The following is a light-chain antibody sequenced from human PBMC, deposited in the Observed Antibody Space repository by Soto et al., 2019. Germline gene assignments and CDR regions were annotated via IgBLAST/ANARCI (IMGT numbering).Light chain of an antibody. Sequence: DIQMTQSPSSLSASVGDRVTITCRASQSIVTYLNWYLQKPGKAPKLLIYGASSLESGVPSRFSGSGSGTEFTLTINSLQPGDFATYYCLQYNSNSRTFGQGTKVDIK. CDR2: GAS. J-gene: IGKJ1*01. CDR3: LQYNSNSRT. V-gene: IGKV1-5*01. CDR1: QSIVTY.